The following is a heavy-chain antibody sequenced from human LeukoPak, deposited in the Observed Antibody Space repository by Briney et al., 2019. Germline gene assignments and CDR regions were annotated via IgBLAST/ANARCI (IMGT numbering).Heavy chain of an antibody. Sequence: PGGSLRLSCAASGVNFSDYHMSWIRQAPGKGLEWVSNISSSGSTIYYADSVKGRFTISRDNAKNSLYLQMNSLRAEDTAVYYCARDKASSSSWGHYYYYYMDVWGKGTTVTVSS. J-gene: IGHJ6*03. D-gene: IGHD6-13*01. CDR3: ARDKASSSSWGHYYYYYMDV. V-gene: IGHV3-11*01. CDR1: GVNFSDYH. CDR2: ISSSGSTI.